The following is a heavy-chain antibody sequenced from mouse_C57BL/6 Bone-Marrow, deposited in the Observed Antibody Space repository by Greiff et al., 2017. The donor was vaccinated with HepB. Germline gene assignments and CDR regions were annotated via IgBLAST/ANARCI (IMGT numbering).Heavy chain of an antibody. J-gene: IGHJ4*01. CDR2: IWSGGST. CDR1: GFSLTSYG. D-gene: IGHD1-1*01. V-gene: IGHV2-2*01. CDR3: ARVVTTVPHYYAMDY. Sequence: QVQLKESGPGLVQPSQSLSITCTVSGFSLTSYGVHWVRQSPGKGLEWLGVIWSGGSTDYNAAFISRLSISKDNSKSQVFFKMNSLQADDTAIYYCARVVTTVPHYYAMDYWGQGTSVTVSS.